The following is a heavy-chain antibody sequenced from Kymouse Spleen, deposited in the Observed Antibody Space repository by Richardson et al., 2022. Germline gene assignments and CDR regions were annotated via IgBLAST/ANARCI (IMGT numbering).Heavy chain of an antibody. CDR1: GGSVSSGSYY. D-gene: IGHD3-10*01. J-gene: IGHJ4*02. CDR3: ARESYYGSGSYYKGYFDY. Sequence: QVQLQESGPGLVKPSETLSLTCTVSGGSVSSGSYYWSWIRQPPGKGLEWIGYIYYSGSTNYNPSLKSRVTISVDTSKNQFSLKLSSVTAADTAVYYCARESYYGSGSYYKGYFDYWGQGTLVTVSS. V-gene: IGHV4-61*01. CDR2: IYYSGST.